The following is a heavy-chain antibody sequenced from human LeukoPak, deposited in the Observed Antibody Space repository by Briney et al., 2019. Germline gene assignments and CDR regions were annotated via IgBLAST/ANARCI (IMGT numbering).Heavy chain of an antibody. J-gene: IGHJ4*02. CDR3: ARGTTLIRGFDY. V-gene: IGHV4-34*01. CDR1: GGSFSGYY. CDR2: VNHSGST. Sequence: PSETLSLTCAVYGGSFSGYYWSWIRQPPGKGLEWIGEVNHSGSTNYNPSLKSRVTISVDTSKNQISLKLSSVTAADTAVYYCARGTTLIRGFDYWGQGTLVTVSS. D-gene: IGHD3-10*01.